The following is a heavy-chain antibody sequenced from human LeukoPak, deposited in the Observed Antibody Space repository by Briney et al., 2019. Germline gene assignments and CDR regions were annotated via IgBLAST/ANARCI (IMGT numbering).Heavy chain of an antibody. CDR2: IYYSGST. V-gene: IGHV4-39*01. Sequence: SETLSLTCTVSGGSISSSSYYWGWLRQPPGKGLEWIGSIYYSGSTYYNPSLKSRVTISVDTSKSQFSLKLGSVTAADTAVYYCARRPTDSSGWYAAPYYFDYWGQGTLVTVSS. CDR1: GGSISSSSYY. J-gene: IGHJ4*02. CDR3: ARRPTDSSGWYAAPYYFDY. D-gene: IGHD6-19*01.